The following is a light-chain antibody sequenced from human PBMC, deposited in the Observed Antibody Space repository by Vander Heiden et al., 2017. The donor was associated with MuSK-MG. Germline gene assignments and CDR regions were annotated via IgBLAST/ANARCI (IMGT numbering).Light chain of an antibody. CDR1: QSVSAH. Sequence: EIVMTQSPATLAVSPGERATLSCRASQSVSAHLAWYQQKPGQTPRLLIYGVSTRATGIPARFSGSGSGSEFTLTISVLQSEAFAVYYFQQDDSWPLTFGGGTKVEI. J-gene: IGKJ4*01. CDR3: QQDDSWPLT. CDR2: GVS. V-gene: IGKV3-15*01.